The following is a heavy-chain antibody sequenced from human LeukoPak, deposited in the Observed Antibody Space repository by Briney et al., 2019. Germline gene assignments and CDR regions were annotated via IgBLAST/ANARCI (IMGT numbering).Heavy chain of an antibody. CDR1: GFTFSSYA. V-gene: IGHV3-30*02. CDR2: THHDGTK. D-gene: IGHD2-2*01. CDR3: AKDTNAFSCDH. Sequence: PGGSLRLSCAASGFTFSSYAMYWVRQAPGKGLEWVALTHHDGTKYYSDSVKGRFTVSRDNSENTAYLQMNSLRAEDTAVYYCAKDTNAFSCDHWGQGTLVTVSS. J-gene: IGHJ4*02.